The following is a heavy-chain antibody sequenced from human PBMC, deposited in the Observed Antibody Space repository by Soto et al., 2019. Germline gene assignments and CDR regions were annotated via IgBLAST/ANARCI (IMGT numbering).Heavy chain of an antibody. V-gene: IGHV1-8*01. CDR1: GYTFTSYD. Sequence: GASVKVSCKASGYTFTSYDINWVRQATGQGLEWMGWMNPNSGNTGYAQKFQGRVTMTRNTSISTAYMELSSLRSEDTAVYYCARGRNTGWFGELLHFIDYWGQGTLVTVSS. D-gene: IGHD3-10*01. J-gene: IGHJ4*02. CDR3: ARGRNTGWFGELLHFIDY. CDR2: MNPNSGNT.